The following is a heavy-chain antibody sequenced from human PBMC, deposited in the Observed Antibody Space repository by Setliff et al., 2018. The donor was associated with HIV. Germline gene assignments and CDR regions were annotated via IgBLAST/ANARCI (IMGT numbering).Heavy chain of an antibody. Sequence: PSETLSLTCTVSGGSMRSNYWSWIRRPPGKGLEWIGYIFYNGGSNYNPSLKSRVTISVDTSKNQFSLKLTSVTAADTAVYYCARGGTMAEYWGPGKVVTVTS. D-gene: IGHD1-7*01. V-gene: IGHV4-59*08. CDR1: GGSMRSNY. J-gene: IGHJ4*02. CDR2: IFYNGGS. CDR3: ARGGTMAEY.